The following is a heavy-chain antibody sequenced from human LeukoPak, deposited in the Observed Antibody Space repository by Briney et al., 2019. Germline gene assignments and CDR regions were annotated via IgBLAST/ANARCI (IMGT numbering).Heavy chain of an antibody. V-gene: IGHV3-11*01. CDR2: ISSSGSTI. CDR1: GFTFSDYY. J-gene: IGHJ3*02. D-gene: IGHD2-8*02. Sequence: PGGSLRLSCAASGFTFSDYYMSWIRQAPGKGLEWVSYISSSGSTIYYADSVKGRFTISRDNSKNTLYLQMNSLRADDTAVYYCARGRGSAGGNAFDIWGQGTMVTVSS. CDR3: ARGRGSAGGNAFDI.